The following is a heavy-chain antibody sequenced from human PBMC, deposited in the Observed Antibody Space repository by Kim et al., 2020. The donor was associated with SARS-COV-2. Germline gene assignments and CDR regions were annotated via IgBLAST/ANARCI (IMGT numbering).Heavy chain of an antibody. D-gene: IGHD3-3*01. CDR3: ARATSGSLDY. V-gene: IGHV4-4*07. Sequence: TNYNPSLKRRVTMSVETSKNQFSLKLSSVTAADTAVYYCARATSGSLDYWGQGTLVTVSS. CDR2: T. J-gene: IGHJ4*02.